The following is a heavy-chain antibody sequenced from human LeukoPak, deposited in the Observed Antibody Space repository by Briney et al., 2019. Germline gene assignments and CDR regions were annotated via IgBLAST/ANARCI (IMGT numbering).Heavy chain of an antibody. CDR1: GFTFSSYS. CDR2: ISSSSSYI. D-gene: IGHD6-13*01. J-gene: IGHJ2*01. V-gene: IGHV3-21*01. CDR3: ARAPAAGTVRYFDL. Sequence: GGSLRLSCAASGFTFSSYSMNWVRQAPGKGLEWVSSISSSSSYIYYADSVKGRFTISRDNAKNSLYLQMNSLRAEDTAVYYCARAPAAGTVRYFDLWGRGTLVTVSS.